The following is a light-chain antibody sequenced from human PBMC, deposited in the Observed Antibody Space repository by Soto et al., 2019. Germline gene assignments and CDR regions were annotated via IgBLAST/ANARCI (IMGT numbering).Light chain of an antibody. CDR2: EVS. CDR1: SSDIGTYNY. Sequence: QSVLTQPASVSGSPGQSITISCTGTSSDIGTYNYVSWYQQHPGKAPKLMLYEVSNRPSGVSNRFFGSKSGTTASLTISGLQAEDEADYFCNSYTSSSTLYVFGTGTKLTVL. V-gene: IGLV2-14*01. J-gene: IGLJ1*01. CDR3: NSYTSSSTLYV.